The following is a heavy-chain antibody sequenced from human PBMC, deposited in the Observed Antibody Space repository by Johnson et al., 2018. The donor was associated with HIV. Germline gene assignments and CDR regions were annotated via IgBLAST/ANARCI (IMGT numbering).Heavy chain of an antibody. CDR1: AFTFDDYG. V-gene: IGHV3-20*04. J-gene: IGHJ3*02. CDR2: INWNGGST. Sequence: VQLVESGGGVVQPGRSLRLSCAASAFTFDDYGMSWVRQAPGKGLEWVSGINWNGGSTGYADSVKGRFTLSRDNSNNTLHLQMDSLREDDTAVYYCAKDLDRELLALWAFHTWGQGTVVTVSS. D-gene: IGHD2-8*02. CDR3: AKDLDRELLALWAFHT.